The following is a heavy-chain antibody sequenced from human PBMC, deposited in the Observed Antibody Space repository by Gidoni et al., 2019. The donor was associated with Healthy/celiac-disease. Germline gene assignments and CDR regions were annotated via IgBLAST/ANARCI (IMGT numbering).Heavy chain of an antibody. D-gene: IGHD6-13*01. CDR2: IYYSGST. CDR3: ARRGYSSSWYPNWCDP. J-gene: IGHJ5*02. CDR1: GGSISSSSYY. V-gene: IGHV4-39*01. Sequence: QLQLQESGPGLVTPSETLSLTCTVSGGSISSSSYYWGWIRQPPGKGLEWIGSIYYSGSTYYNPALKSRVTIAVDTSKNQFSLKLSSVTAADTAVYYCARRGYSSSWYPNWCDPWGQGTLVTVSS.